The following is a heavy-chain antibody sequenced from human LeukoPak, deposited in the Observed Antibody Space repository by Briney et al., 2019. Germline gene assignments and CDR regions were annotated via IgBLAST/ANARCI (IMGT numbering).Heavy chain of an antibody. CDR2: ISSSGSTI. Sequence: GGSLRLSCAASGFTFSDYYMSWIRQAPRKGLEWVSYISSSGSTIYYADSVKGRFTISRDNAKNSLYLQMNSLRAEDTAVYYCARLPATYYYDSSGYFYLDYWGQGTLVTVSS. D-gene: IGHD3-22*01. J-gene: IGHJ4*02. CDR1: GFTFSDYY. V-gene: IGHV3-11*01. CDR3: ARLPATYYYDSSGYFYLDY.